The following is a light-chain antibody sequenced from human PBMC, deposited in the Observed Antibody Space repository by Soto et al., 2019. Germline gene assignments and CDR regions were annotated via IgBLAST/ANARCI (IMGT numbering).Light chain of an antibody. CDR2: DAS. CDR3: QQRSSWT. CDR1: QSVSSY. V-gene: IGKV3-11*01. Sequence: EIVLTQSPATLSLSPEERATLSCRASQSVSSYLAWYQQKPGQAPRLLIYDASNRATGIPARFSGSGSGTKFFLTISSIEPEVFVVYNCQQRSSWTLGKGTKVDIK. J-gene: IGKJ1*01.